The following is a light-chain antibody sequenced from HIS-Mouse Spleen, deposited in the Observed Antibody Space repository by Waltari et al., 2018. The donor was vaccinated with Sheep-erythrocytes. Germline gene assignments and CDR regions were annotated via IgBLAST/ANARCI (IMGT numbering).Light chain of an antibody. J-gene: IGLJ2*01. V-gene: IGLV3-1*01. CDR1: KLGDKY. Sequence: SYELTQPTSVPVSPGQTASITCPGDKLGDKYACWYQQKPGQSPVLVIYQDSKRPSGIPERFSGSNSGNTATLTISGTQAMDEADYYCQAWDSSTVVFGGGTKLTVL. CDR3: QAWDSSTVV. CDR2: QDS.